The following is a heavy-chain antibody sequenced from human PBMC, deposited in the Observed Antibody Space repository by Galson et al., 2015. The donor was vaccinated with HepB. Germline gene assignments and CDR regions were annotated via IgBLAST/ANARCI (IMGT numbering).Heavy chain of an antibody. CDR1: GYTFTGYY. CDR2: INPSSGGT. J-gene: IGHJ6*02. CDR3: ARGTDSILDSGSWAHYYYGMDV. D-gene: IGHD6-13*01. V-gene: IGHV1-2*02. Sequence: SVKVSCKASGYTFTGYYMHWVRQAPGQGLEWMGWINPSSGGTNYVQKFQGRVTMTRDTSISTAFMELRSLRSDDTAVYYCARGTDSILDSGSWAHYYYGMDVWGLGTTVTVSS.